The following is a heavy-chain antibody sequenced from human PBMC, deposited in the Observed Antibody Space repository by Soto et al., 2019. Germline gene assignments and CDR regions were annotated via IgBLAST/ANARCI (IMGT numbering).Heavy chain of an antibody. V-gene: IGHV1-69*01. CDR3: ARGHPAPWAHFGYSGYVYFDY. D-gene: IGHD5-12*01. CDR1: GGTFSSYA. J-gene: IGHJ4*02. CDR2: IIPIFGTA. Sequence: QVQLVQSGAEVKKPGSSVKVSCKASGGTFSSYAISWVRQAPGQGLEWMGGIIPIFGTANYAQKFQGRVTIAAAESTSTAYMELSSRGSEDTAVYYCARGHPAPWAHFGYSGYVYFDYWGQGTLVTVSS.